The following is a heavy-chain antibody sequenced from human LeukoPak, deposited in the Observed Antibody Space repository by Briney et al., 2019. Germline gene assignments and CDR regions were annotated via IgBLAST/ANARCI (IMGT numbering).Heavy chain of an antibody. CDR1: GGSLSSLNW. D-gene: IGHD3-22*01. Sequence: SGTLSLTCAVSGGSLSSLNWWSWVRQPPGKGLEWIGEVYHSGSSNYNPSLKSRVTISVDKSKNQFSLKLSSVTAADTAVYYCAGRDYYDSTGYWNCWGQGVLVTVSS. V-gene: IGHV4-4*02. CDR2: VYHSGSS. CDR3: AGRDYYDSTGYWNC. J-gene: IGHJ4*02.